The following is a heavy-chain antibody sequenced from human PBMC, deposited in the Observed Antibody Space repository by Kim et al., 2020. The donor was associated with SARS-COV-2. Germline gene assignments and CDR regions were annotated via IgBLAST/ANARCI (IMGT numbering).Heavy chain of an antibody. CDR1: GGSVSSGSYY. V-gene: IGHV4-61*01. Sequence: SETLSLTCTVSGGSVSSGSYYWSWIRQPPGKGLEWIGYIYYSGSTNYNPSLKSRVTISVDTSKNQFSLKLSSVTAADTAVYYCARGGPGAFDIWGQGTMVTVSS. CDR3: ARGGPGAFDI. CDR2: IYYSGST. D-gene: IGHD1-26*01. J-gene: IGHJ3*02.